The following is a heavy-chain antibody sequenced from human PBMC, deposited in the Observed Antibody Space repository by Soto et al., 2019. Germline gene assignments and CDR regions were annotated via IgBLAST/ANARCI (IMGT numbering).Heavy chain of an antibody. CDR1: GYTFTSYD. D-gene: IGHD5-18*01. V-gene: IGHV1-8*01. CDR2: MNANSGNT. Sequence: ASVKVSCKASGYTFTSYDINWVRQSTVQGLEWMGWMNANSGNTDYAQNFQGRVTMTSDTSTSTVYMELRSLRCEDTALYYCVRDASERATAFHFDYWGQATPVTVSS. CDR3: VRDASERATAFHFDY. J-gene: IGHJ4*02.